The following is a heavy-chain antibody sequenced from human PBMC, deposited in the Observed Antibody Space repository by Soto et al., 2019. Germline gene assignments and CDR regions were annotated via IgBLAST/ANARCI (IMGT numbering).Heavy chain of an antibody. V-gene: IGHV3-23*01. J-gene: IGHJ4*02. CDR1: GFTFRSYA. CDR2: ISGNTETT. Sequence: EVQLLESGGGLVQPGGSLRLSCSASGFTFRSYAMSWVRQAPGKGLEWVSDISGNTETTYYADSVKGRFIISRDSSKNNLYVQMNSLRAEDTAVYYCAKGGSSSSLFYFDSWGQGTLVTVSS. D-gene: IGHD6-6*01. CDR3: AKGGSSSSLFYFDS.